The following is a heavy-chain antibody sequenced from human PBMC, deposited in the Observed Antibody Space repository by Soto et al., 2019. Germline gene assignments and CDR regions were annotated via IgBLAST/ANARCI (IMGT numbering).Heavy chain of an antibody. CDR1: GFTFSSYG. V-gene: IGHV3-33*01. D-gene: IGHD2-15*01. J-gene: IGHJ4*02. CDR2: IWYDGSNK. CDR3: ARDSRYCSGGSCSPRV. Sequence: GGSLRLSCAASGFTFSSYGMHWVRQAPGKGLEWVAAIWYDGSNKYYADSVKGRFTISRDNSKNTLYLQMNSLRAEDTAVYYCARDSRYCSGGSCSPRVWGQGTLVTVSS.